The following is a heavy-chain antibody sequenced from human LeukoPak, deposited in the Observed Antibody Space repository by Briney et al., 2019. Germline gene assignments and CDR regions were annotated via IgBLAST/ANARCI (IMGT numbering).Heavy chain of an antibody. V-gene: IGHV1-2*02. CDR2: INPNGGDT. Sequence: GASVKVSCKTSGYTFTDDYMHWVRQAPGQGLEWMGWINPNGGDTNYAQKFQGRVTMTRDTSISTAYMELSWLTSDDTAVYHCSTLKETDYWGQGTLVTVSS. J-gene: IGHJ4*02. CDR3: STLKETDY. CDR1: GYTFTDDY.